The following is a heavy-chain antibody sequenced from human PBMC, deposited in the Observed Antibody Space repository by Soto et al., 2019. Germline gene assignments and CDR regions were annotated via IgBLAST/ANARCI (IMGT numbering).Heavy chain of an antibody. J-gene: IGHJ5*02. Sequence: EVQLVESGGGLVEPGGSLRLSCVASGFTFTDAWMHWVRQAPGKGLEWVGRIESKADGGTTNYAAHVKGRFTISRDDSKNTLFLQMNSLKTEDTAVYYCAAWYYDFWSGYYPYNWFDPWGQGTLVTVSS. V-gene: IGHV3-15*04. CDR1: GFTFTDAW. CDR3: AAWYYDFWSGYYPYNWFDP. D-gene: IGHD3-3*01. CDR2: IESKADGGTT.